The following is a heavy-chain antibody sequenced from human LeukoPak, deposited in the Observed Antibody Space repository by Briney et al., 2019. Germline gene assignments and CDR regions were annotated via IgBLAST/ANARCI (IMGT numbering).Heavy chain of an antibody. Sequence: GESLKISCKGSGYSFTNYWIGWVRQMPGKGLEWMGIIYPGDSDTRYSPSFQGQVTISVDKSISTAYLQWSSLKASDTAMYYCARGPYSYTSSATLGSYSWFDPWGQGSLVTVSS. J-gene: IGHJ5*02. CDR2: IYPGDSDT. D-gene: IGHD5-18*01. V-gene: IGHV5-51*01. CDR1: GYSFTNYW. CDR3: ARGPYSYTSSATLGSYSWFDP.